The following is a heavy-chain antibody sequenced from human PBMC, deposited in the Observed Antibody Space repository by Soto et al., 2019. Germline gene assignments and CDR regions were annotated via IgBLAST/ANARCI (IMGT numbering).Heavy chain of an antibody. J-gene: IGHJ3*02. CDR1: GFTFGDYA. Sequence: GGSLRLSCTASGFTFGDYAMSWVRQAPGKGLGGVGFIRSKAYGGTTEYAASVKGRFTISRDDSKSIAYLQMNSLKTEDTAVYYCTVGRYYDSSGYHADAFDIWGQGTMVTVSS. V-gene: IGHV3-49*04. CDR3: TVGRYYDSSGYHADAFDI. D-gene: IGHD3-22*01. CDR2: IRSKAYGGTT.